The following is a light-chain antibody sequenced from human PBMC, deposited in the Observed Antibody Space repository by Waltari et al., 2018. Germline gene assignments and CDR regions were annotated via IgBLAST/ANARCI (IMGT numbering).Light chain of an antibody. CDR1: STVSSTANGKNH. V-gene: IGKV4-1*01. J-gene: IGKJ1*01. Sequence: DIKLTQSPGSLAVSLGERATINCKCSSTVSSTANGKNHLSWYHQKLGQPPTVLIYWASTRQSGVPDRFSGSGSGTDFNLTIDSLQIEDAGLYFCQQYYATPTFGQGTKLEIK. CDR2: WAS. CDR3: QQYYATPT.